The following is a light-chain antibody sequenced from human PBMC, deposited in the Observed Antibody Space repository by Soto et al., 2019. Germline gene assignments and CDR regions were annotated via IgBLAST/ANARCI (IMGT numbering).Light chain of an antibody. CDR3: CSYAGTYSYV. CDR2: GVS. J-gene: IGLJ1*01. CDR1: SNDVGGYDY. Sequence: LTQPRSVSGSPGQSVTISCTGTSNDVGGYDYVSWYQQHPGKAPKLIIYGVSKRPSGVPDRFSGSKSGNTASLTISGLQAEDEADYYCCSYAGTYSYVFGTGTKVTVL. V-gene: IGLV2-11*01.